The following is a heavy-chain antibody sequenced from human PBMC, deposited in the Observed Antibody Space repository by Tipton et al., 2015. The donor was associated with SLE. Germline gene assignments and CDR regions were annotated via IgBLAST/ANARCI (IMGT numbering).Heavy chain of an antibody. V-gene: IGHV3-74*01. CDR1: GFTFSSYS. D-gene: IGHD5-24*01. CDR3: ARDGYNSDAFDI. Sequence: SLRLSCAASGFTFSSYSMNWVRQAPGKGLVWVSRINSDGSSTSYADSVKGRFTISRDNAKNTLYLQMNSLRAEDTAVYYCARDGYNSDAFDIWGQGTMVTVSS. J-gene: IGHJ3*02. CDR2: INSDGSST.